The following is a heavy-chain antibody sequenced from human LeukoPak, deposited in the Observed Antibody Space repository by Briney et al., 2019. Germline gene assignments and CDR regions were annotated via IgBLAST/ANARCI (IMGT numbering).Heavy chain of an antibody. CDR3: ARPTYYDSSGYDY. CDR1: GYTFAGYY. V-gene: IGHV1-18*04. J-gene: IGHJ4*02. CDR2: ISAYNGNT. Sequence: ASVKVSCKASGYTFAGYYMHWVRQAPGQGLEWMGWISAYNGNTNYAQKLQGRVTMTTDTSTSTAYMELRSLRSDDTAVYYCARPTYYDSSGYDYWGQGTLVTVSS. D-gene: IGHD3-22*01.